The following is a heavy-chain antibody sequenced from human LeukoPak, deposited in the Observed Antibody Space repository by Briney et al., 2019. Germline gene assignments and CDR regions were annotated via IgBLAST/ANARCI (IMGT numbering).Heavy chain of an antibody. J-gene: IGHJ4*02. CDR1: GGSISSYY. CDR2: IYYSGST. Sequence: SETLSHTCTVSGGSISSYYWTWIRQPPGKGPEWIGCIYYSGSTNYNPPLKSRVTISLDTSKNQFSLKLSSVTAADTAVYYCARRNYYDSSGHTYSFDYWGQGTLVTVSS. V-gene: IGHV4-59*01. CDR3: ARRNYYDSSGHTYSFDY. D-gene: IGHD3-22*01.